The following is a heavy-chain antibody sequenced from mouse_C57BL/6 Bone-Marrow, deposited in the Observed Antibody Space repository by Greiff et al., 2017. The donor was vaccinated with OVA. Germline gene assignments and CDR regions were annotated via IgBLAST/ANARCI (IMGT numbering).Heavy chain of an antibody. D-gene: IGHD1-1*01. CDR1: GYAFTNYL. CDR3: ASPHYYGSRFAY. Sequence: QVQLQQSGAELVRPGTSVKVSCKASGYAFTNYLIEWVKQRPGQGLEWIGVINPGSGGTNYNEKFKGKATLTADKSSSTAYMQLSSLTSEDSAVYFCASPHYYGSRFAYWGQGTLVTVSA. J-gene: IGHJ3*01. CDR2: INPGSGGT. V-gene: IGHV1-54*01.